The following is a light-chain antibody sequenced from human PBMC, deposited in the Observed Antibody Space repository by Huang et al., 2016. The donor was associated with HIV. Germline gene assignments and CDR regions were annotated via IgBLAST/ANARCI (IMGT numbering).Light chain of an antibody. J-gene: IGKJ1*01. V-gene: IGKV3-15*01. Sequence: EIVMTQSPATLSVSPGERATLSCRASQSVRSNLAWYQQKPGQAPRRLIYGAATRATGIPARFSGSGSGTEFALTISSLQSEDFAVYYCQQYNYWPPWTFGQGTKVEIK. CDR2: GAA. CDR3: QQYNYWPPWT. CDR1: QSVRSN.